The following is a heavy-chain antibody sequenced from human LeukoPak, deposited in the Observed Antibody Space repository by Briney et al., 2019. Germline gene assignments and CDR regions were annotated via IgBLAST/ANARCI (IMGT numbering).Heavy chain of an antibody. V-gene: IGHV3-30*02. CDR1: GFTFRSYG. D-gene: IGHD2-8*01. CDR2: IQNDGSNE. CDR3: AKDRCSNGIGCYYYYMDV. Sequence: GGALRLSCAASGFTFRSYGMHWVRQAPGKGLEWVAYIQNDGSNEQYADSVKGRFSISRDSSKNILYLQMNSLRAEDTAVYYCAKDRCSNGIGCYYYYMDVWGKGPTVTISS. J-gene: IGHJ6*03.